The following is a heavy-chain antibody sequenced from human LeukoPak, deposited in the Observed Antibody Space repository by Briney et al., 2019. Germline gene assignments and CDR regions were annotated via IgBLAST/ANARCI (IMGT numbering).Heavy chain of an antibody. CDR1: GFTFSSYG. CDR3: ARDQGAWGYGYNFDY. V-gene: IGHV3-30*03. CDR2: ISYDGSDK. Sequence: GGSLRLSCAASGFTFSSYGMHWVRQAPGKGLEWVAVISYDGSDKYYADSVRGRFTISRDNSKNTLHLQMISLRAEDTAVYYCARDQGAWGYGYNFDYWGQGALVTVSS. D-gene: IGHD3-16*01. J-gene: IGHJ4*02.